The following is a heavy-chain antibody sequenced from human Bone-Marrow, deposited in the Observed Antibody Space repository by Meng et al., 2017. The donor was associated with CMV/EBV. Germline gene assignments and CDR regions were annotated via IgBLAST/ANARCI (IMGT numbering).Heavy chain of an antibody. CDR1: GYSISSGYY. Sequence: SETLSLTCTVSGYSISSGYYWGWIRQPPGKGLEWIGSIYHSGSTYYNPSLKSRVTISVDTSKNQFSLKLSSVTAEDTAVYYCARKLSAAGYCSSTSCYLGWFDPWGQGTLVTVSS. V-gene: IGHV4-38-2*02. CDR3: ARKLSAAGYCSSTSCYLGWFDP. J-gene: IGHJ5*02. D-gene: IGHD2-2*01. CDR2: IYHSGST.